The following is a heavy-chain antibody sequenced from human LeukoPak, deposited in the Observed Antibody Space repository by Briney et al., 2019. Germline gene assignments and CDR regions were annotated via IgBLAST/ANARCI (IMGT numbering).Heavy chain of an antibody. V-gene: IGHV1-2*04. CDR3: ARALTGYPNWFDP. D-gene: IGHD3-9*01. J-gene: IGHJ5*02. CDR1: GYTFTDYY. Sequence: ASVKVSCKGSGYTFTDYYIHWVRQAPGQGLEWMGWINPNSGGTNYAQKFQGWATMTRDTSISTAYMELSRLGSDDTAVYYCARALTGYPNWFDPWGQGTLVTVSS. CDR2: INPNSGGT.